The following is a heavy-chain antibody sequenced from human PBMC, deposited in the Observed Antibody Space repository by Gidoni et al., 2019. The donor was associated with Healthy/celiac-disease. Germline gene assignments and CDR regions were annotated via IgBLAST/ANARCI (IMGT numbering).Heavy chain of an antibody. CDR2: IKSKTDGGTT. CDR3: TTDRGYYDSSVQGY. V-gene: IGHV3-15*01. J-gene: IGHJ4*02. CDR1: GFTFSNAW. Sequence: EVQLVESGGGLVKPGGSLCLYCAASGFTFSNAWMSWVRQAPGKGLEWVGRIKSKTDGGTTDYAAPVKGRFTISRDDSKNTLYLQMNSLKTEDTAVYYCTTDRGYYDSSVQGYWGQGTLVTVSS. D-gene: IGHD3-22*01.